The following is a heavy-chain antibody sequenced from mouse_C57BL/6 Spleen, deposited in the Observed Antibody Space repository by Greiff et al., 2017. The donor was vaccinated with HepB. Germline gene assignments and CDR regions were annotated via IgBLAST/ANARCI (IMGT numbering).Heavy chain of an antibody. V-gene: IGHV1-42*01. CDR2: INPSTGGT. J-gene: IGHJ3*01. D-gene: IGHD1-1*01. Sequence: VQLQQSGPELVKPGASVKISCKASGYSFTGYYMNWVKQSPEKSLEWIGDINPSTGGTTYNQKFKAKATLTVDKSASTAYMQLQSLTSEDSAVYYCAPTVVAKGGFAYWGQGTLVTVSA. CDR3: APTVVAKGGFAY. CDR1: GYSFTGYY.